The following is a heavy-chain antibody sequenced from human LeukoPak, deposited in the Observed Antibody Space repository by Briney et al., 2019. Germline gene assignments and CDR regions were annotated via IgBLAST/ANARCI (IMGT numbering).Heavy chain of an antibody. D-gene: IGHD3-22*01. Sequence: TGGSLRLSCAASGFTLSDYYMSWIRQAPGKGLEWVSYISSSGSTIYYADSVKGRFTISRDNAKNSLYLQMNSLRAEDTAVYYCARANYYDSSGYYYVVGSFDYWGQGTLVTVSS. CDR1: GFTLSDYY. J-gene: IGHJ4*02. CDR2: ISSSGSTI. V-gene: IGHV3-11*01. CDR3: ARANYYDSSGYYYVVGSFDY.